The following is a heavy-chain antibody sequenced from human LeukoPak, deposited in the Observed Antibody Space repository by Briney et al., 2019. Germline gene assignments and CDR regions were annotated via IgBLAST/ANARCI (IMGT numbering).Heavy chain of an antibody. V-gene: IGHV3-9*01. Sequence: GGSLRLSCAASGFTFDDYAMHWVRQAPGKGLEWVSGISWNSGSIGYADSVKGRFTISRDNAKNSLYLQMNSLRAEDTALYYCAKVGSSAYYDFWSGYSHYFDYWGQGTLVTVSS. CDR3: AKVGSSAYYDFWSGYSHYFDY. D-gene: IGHD3-3*01. CDR1: GFTFDDYA. CDR2: ISWNSGSI. J-gene: IGHJ4*02.